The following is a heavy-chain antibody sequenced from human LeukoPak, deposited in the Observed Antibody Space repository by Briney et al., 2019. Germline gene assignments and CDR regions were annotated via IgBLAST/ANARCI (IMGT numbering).Heavy chain of an antibody. Sequence: GGSLRLSCAASGFTFSSYTMRWVRQAPAKGLEWVAVISYDGNIQYYTDSVKSRFAISRDNSKNTLYLQMHSLRADDTAVYCCARHIAPWKYPDAFDIWGQGTMVTVSS. D-gene: IGHD1-7*01. CDR1: GFTFSSYT. CDR2: ISYDGNIQ. J-gene: IGHJ3*02. V-gene: IGHV3-30*09. CDR3: ARHIAPWKYPDAFDI.